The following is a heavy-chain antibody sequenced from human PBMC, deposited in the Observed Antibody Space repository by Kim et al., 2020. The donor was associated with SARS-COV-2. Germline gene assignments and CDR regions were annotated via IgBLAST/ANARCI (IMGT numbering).Heavy chain of an antibody. J-gene: IGHJ6*01. V-gene: IGHV4-34*01. Sequence: SETLSLTCAVYGGSFSGYYWSWIRQPPGKGLEWIGEINHSGSTNYNPSLKSRVTISVDTSKNQFSLKLSSVTAADTAVYYCARARLFRRAARSYYYYGM. CDR1: GGSFSGYY. D-gene: IGHD6-6*01. CDR3: ARARLFRRAARSYYYYGM. CDR2: INHSGST.